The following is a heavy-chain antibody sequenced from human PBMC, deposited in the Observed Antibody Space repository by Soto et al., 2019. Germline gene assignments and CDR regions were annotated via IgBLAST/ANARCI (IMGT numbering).Heavy chain of an antibody. CDR1: GFSFSSYD. CDR2: IGADGDT. J-gene: IGHJ6*02. Sequence: EVQLVESGGGLVQTGGSLRLSCEGSGFSFSSYDMHWVRQAAGKRLEWVAAIGADGDTYYSDSVKGRLTISRENTKNSLYLQMNSLRTGDTGVYHCAKARLDNYYGMDVWGQGTMVTVSS. V-gene: IGHV3-13*01. CDR3: AKARLDNYYGMDV.